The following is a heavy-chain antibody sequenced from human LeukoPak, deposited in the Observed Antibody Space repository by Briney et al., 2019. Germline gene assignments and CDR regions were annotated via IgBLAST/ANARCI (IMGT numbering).Heavy chain of an antibody. J-gene: IGHJ4*02. V-gene: IGHV1-46*01. D-gene: IGHD4-17*01. CDR2: INPSGGST. CDR3: ARGDLTGSLYGDFIDY. Sequence: GASVKVSCKASGYTFTSYYMHWVRQAPGQGLEWMGTINPSGGSTSYAQKFQGRVTMTRDTSTSTVYMELSSLRSEDTAVYYCARGDLTGSLYGDFIDYWGQGTLVTVSS. CDR1: GYTFTSYY.